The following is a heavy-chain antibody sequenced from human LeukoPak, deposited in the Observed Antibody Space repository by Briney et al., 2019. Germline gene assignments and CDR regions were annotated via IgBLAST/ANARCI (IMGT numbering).Heavy chain of an antibody. D-gene: IGHD3-10*01. Sequence: GGSLRLSCAASGFTFSSYEMNWVRQAPGKGLEWVSYISSSGGTIYYADSVKGRFTISRDNAKNSLYLQMNSLRAEDTAVYYCAKRGGNMVRGVILSEFDYWGQGTLVTVSS. J-gene: IGHJ4*02. CDR1: GFTFSSYE. CDR2: ISSSGGTI. CDR3: AKRGGNMVRGVILSEFDY. V-gene: IGHV3-48*03.